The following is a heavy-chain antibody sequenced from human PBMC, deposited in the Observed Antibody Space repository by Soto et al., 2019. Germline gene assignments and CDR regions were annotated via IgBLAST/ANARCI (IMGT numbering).Heavy chain of an antibody. Sequence: SETLSLTCAVYGGSFSGYYWSWIRQPPGKGLEWIGEINHSGSTNYNPSLKSRVTISVDTSKNQFSLKLSSVTAADTAVYYCARPTRQWLGLRYFYGMDVWGQGTTVTVSS. CDR2: INHSGST. CDR3: ARPTRQWLGLRYFYGMDV. V-gene: IGHV4-34*01. CDR1: GGSFSGYY. D-gene: IGHD6-19*01. J-gene: IGHJ6*02.